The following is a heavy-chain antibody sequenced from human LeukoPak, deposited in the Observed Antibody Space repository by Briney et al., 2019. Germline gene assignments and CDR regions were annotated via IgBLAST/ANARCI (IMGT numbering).Heavy chain of an antibody. D-gene: IGHD4-11*01. CDR3: ARRYSNYAGFDY. J-gene: IGHJ4*02. CDR2: IHSSGST. Sequence: SETLSLTCTVSNGSISNYYWNWIRQPPGRGLEWIGYIHSSGSTDYNPSLNSRVSMSVDRSKNQFSLKLSSVTAADTAVYYCARRYSNYAGFDYWGQGTLVTVSS. CDR1: NGSISNYY. V-gene: IGHV4-4*09.